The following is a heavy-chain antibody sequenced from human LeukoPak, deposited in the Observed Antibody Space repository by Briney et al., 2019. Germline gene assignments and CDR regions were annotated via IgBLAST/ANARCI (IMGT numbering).Heavy chain of an antibody. CDR3: ARLYTAARDY. J-gene: IGHJ4*02. D-gene: IGHD6-13*01. V-gene: IGHV3-21*01. CDR2: ISSSSSYI. CDR1: GFTFSSYS. Sequence: GGSLRLSCAASGFTFSSYSMNWVRQAPGKGLEWVSSISSSSSYIHYADSVKGRFTISRDNAKNSLYLQMNSLRAEDTAVYYCARLYTAARDYWGQGTLVTVSS.